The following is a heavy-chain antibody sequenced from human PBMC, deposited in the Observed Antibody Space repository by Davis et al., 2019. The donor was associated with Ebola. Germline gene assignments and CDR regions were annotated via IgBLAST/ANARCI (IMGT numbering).Heavy chain of an antibody. Sequence: SETLSLTCTVSGGSISSYYWSWIRQPPGKGLEWIGYIYYSGSTNYNPSLKSRVTISVDTSKNQFSLKLSSVTAADTAVYYCARVSLLWFGELLYSEAGHFDYWGQGTLVTVSS. D-gene: IGHD3-10*01. J-gene: IGHJ4*02. V-gene: IGHV4-59*01. CDR2: IYYSGST. CDR3: ARVSLLWFGELLYSEAGHFDY. CDR1: GGSISSYY.